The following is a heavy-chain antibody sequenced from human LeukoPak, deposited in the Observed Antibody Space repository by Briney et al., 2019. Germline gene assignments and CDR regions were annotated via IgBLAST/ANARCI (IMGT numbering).Heavy chain of an antibody. D-gene: IGHD3-16*01. CDR1: GFTFSAYW. J-gene: IGHJ4*02. V-gene: IGHV3-7*03. CDR2: IKGDGSET. CDR3: ARAIGRGPGGHFDY. Sequence: GGSLRLSCAASGFTFSAYWMKWVRQAPGKGLVWVAPIKGDGSETHYETTVKGRFTISRDNAKRSLYLQMTSLSVEDTAVYYCARAIGRGPGGHFDYWGQGTLVTVSS.